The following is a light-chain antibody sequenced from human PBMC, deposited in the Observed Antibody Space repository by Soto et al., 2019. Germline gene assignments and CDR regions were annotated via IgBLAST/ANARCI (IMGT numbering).Light chain of an antibody. Sequence: QSVLTQPPSASGSPGQSVTISCTGTSSDVGGYNYVSWYQQHPGKAPKLMIYDISKRPSGVPDRFSGPKSGNTASLTVSGLQAEDEADYYCSSYAGSNNYVFGTGTKVTVL. CDR1: SSDVGGYNY. J-gene: IGLJ1*01. CDR2: DIS. V-gene: IGLV2-8*01. CDR3: SSYAGSNNYV.